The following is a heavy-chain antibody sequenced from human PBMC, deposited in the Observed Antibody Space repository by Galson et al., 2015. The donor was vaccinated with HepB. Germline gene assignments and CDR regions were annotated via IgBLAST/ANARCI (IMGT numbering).Heavy chain of an antibody. V-gene: IGHV1-69-2*01. CDR2: VDPEDGET. Sequence: VKVSCKVSGYTFTNYYMHWVQQAPGKGLEWMGLVDPEDGETIYAEKFQGRVTITADTSTDTAYMELSSLRSEDTAVYYCAQGREVASPGNYWGQGTPVTVSS. CDR3: AQGREVASPGNY. J-gene: IGHJ4*02. CDR1: GYTFTNYY. D-gene: IGHD6-6*01.